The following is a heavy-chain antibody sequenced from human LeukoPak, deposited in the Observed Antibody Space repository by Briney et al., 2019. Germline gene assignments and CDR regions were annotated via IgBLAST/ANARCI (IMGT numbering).Heavy chain of an antibody. J-gene: IGHJ4*02. Sequence: GRSLRLSCAASGFTFSSYAMHWVRQAPGKGLEWVAVISYDGSNKYYADSVKGRFTISRDNAKNSLYLQMNSLRAEDTALYYCAKDSRTYYYGSGSYYRALDYWGQGTLVTVSS. V-gene: IGHV3-30-3*01. CDR1: GFTFSSYA. CDR2: ISYDGSNK. CDR3: AKDSRTYYYGSGSYYRALDY. D-gene: IGHD3-10*01.